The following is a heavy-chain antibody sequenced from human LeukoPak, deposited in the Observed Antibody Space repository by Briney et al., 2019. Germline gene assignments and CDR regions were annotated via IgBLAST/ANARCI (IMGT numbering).Heavy chain of an antibody. J-gene: IGHJ4*02. D-gene: IGHD7-27*01. V-gene: IGHV3-66*01. CDR1: GFTVSSNY. CDR2: IYSGGST. CDR3: ARTPPLPLGIDY. Sequence: GGSLRLSCAASGFTVSSNYMSWVRQAPGKGLEWVSVIYSGGSTYYADSVKGRFTTSRDNSKNTLYLQMNSLRAEDTAVYYCARTPPLPLGIDYSGQGTLVTVFS.